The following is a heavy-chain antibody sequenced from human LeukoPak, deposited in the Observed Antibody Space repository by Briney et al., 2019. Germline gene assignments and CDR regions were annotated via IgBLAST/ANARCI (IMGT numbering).Heavy chain of an antibody. CDR2: ISAYNGNT. CDR1: GYTFTSYG. V-gene: IGHV1-18*01. D-gene: IGHD3-22*01. Sequence: ASVKVSCKASGYTFTSYGISWVRQAPGQGLEWMGWISAYNGNTNYAQKLQGRVTMATDTSTSTAYMELRSLRSDDTAVYYCARAFTMISPFDYWGQGTLVTVSS. J-gene: IGHJ4*02. CDR3: ARAFTMISPFDY.